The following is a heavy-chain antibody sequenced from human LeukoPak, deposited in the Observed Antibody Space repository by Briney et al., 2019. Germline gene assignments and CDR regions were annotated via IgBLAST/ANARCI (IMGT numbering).Heavy chain of an antibody. CDR1: GLTFSNYW. D-gene: IGHD5-12*01. J-gene: IGHJ4*02. Sequence: GGSLRLSCAVSGLTFSNYWMHWVRQAPGKGLVWVSRISNDGTSTSYADSVKGRFTISRDNAKNTLYLQMNSLRVEDTAVYYCARERLIVPTNQYYFDYWGQGNLVTVSS. CDR2: ISNDGTST. V-gene: IGHV3-74*01. CDR3: ARERLIVPTNQYYFDY.